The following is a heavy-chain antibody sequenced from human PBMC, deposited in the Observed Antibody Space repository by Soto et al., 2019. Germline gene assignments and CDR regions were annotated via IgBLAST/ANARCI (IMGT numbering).Heavy chain of an antibody. CDR2: INPYNANT. V-gene: IGHV1-18*04. J-gene: IGHJ3*02. CDR1: GYTFTNHG. Sequence: QVQLVQSGTEVKKPGASVKVSCKTSGYTFTNHGINWVRQAPGQGLEWMGWINPYNANTNYAQKLQGRVTMTTATTTNTAYMDLRSLTSDDTAVSYCARDRVAGIWGDAFDIWGQGTVVTVSS. D-gene: IGHD3-16*01. CDR3: ARDRVAGIWGDAFDI.